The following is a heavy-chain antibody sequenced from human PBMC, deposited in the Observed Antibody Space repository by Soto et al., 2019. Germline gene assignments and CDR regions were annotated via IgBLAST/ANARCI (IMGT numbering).Heavy chain of an antibody. V-gene: IGHV3-23*01. J-gene: IGHJ4*02. CDR2: ITGSGGST. CDR3: AKDRSDQACGFDY. CDR1: GFTFSTFA. Sequence: EVQLLESGGGLEQPGGSLRLSCAASGFTFSTFAMSWVRQAPGKGLEWVSAITGSGGSTYYADSVKGRFTISRDNSKNTLYLQMSSLRADDTAVYYCAKDRSDQACGFDYWGQGTLVTVSS. D-gene: IGHD6-6*01.